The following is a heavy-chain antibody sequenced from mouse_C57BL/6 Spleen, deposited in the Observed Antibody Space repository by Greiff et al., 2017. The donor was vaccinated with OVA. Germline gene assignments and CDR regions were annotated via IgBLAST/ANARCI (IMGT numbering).Heavy chain of an antibody. Sequence: VQVVESGAELVKPGASVKISCKASGYAFSSYWMNWVKQRPGKGLEWIGQIYPGDGDTNYNGKFKGKATLTADKSSSTAYMQLSSLTSEDSAVYFCARGTGTRWYFDVWGTGTTVTVSS. J-gene: IGHJ1*03. V-gene: IGHV1-80*01. CDR1: GYAFSSYW. CDR2: IYPGDGDT. CDR3: ARGTGTRWYFDV. D-gene: IGHD4-1*01.